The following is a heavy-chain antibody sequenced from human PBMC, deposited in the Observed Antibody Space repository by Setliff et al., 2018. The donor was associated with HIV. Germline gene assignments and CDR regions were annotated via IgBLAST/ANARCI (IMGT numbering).Heavy chain of an antibody. J-gene: IGHJ4*02. D-gene: IGHD3-22*01. CDR1: GGSISSTSYY. CDR2: ISSSGNT. V-gene: IGHV4-39*01. CDR3: ARGLSFYDPGGFDY. Sequence: SETLSLTCTVSGGSISSTSYYWGWIRQPPGTGLEWIGSISSSGNTYYNPSLKSRVTTSVDTSKNQFSLRLTSVTAADTAVYYCARGLSFYDPGGFDYWGQGTLVTVSS.